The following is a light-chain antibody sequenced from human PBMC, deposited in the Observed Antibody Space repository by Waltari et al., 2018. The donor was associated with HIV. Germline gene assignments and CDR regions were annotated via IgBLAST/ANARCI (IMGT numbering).Light chain of an antibody. CDR1: QSISSY. J-gene: IGKJ2*01. CDR3: QQSYSTPPYT. CDR2: AAS. Sequence: DIQMTQSPSSLSASVRDRVTITCRASQSISSYLNWYQQKPGKAPKVLIYAASSLQSGVPSRFSGSGSGTDFTLTISSLQPEDFATYYCQQSYSTPPYTFGQGTKLEIK. V-gene: IGKV1-39*01.